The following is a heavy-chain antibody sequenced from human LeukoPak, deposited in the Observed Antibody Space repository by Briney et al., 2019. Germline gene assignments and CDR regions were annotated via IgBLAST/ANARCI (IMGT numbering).Heavy chain of an antibody. J-gene: IGHJ4*02. Sequence: SETLSLTCTVSGGSISSSSYYWGWIRQPPGKGLEWIGSIYYSGSTYYNPSLKSRVTISVDTSKNQFSLKLSSVTAADTAVYYCARIVRYYYDSSGYSPDYWGQGTLVTVSS. CDR1: GGSISSSSYY. CDR2: IYYSGST. V-gene: IGHV4-39*01. D-gene: IGHD3-22*01. CDR3: ARIVRYYYDSSGYSPDY.